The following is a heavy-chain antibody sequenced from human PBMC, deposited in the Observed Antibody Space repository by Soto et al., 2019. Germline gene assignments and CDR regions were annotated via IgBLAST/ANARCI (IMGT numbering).Heavy chain of an antibody. J-gene: IGHJ4*02. CDR2: ISGSGGST. CDR3: AKVRNYYGSGSGDY. V-gene: IGHV3-23*01. CDR1: GFTFSSYA. D-gene: IGHD3-10*01. Sequence: GGSLRLSCAASGFTFSSYAMSWVRQAPGKGLEWVSAISGSGGSTYYADSVKGRFTISRDNSKNTLYLQMNSLRAEDTAVYYCAKVRNYYGSGSGDYWGQGTLVTVSS.